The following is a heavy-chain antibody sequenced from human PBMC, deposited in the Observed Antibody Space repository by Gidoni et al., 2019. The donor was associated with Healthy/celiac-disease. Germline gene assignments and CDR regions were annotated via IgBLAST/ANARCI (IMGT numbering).Heavy chain of an antibody. CDR2: IYHSGRT. CDR3: ARSPGHRTPRTWFDP. CDR1: GGSISSGGYY. D-gene: IGHD2-15*01. Sequence: QLQLQESGSGLVKPSQTLCLTCAVSGGSISSGGYYWSWLRPPPGMGREWIGYIYHSGRTYYNRALKSRVTISVDRSKNQFSLKLSSVTAADTAVYYGARSPGHRTPRTWFDPWSQGTLVTVSS. J-gene: IGHJ5*02. V-gene: IGHV4-30-2*01.